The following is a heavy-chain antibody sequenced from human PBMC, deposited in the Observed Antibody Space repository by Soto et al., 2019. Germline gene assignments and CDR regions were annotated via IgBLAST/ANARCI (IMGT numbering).Heavy chain of an antibody. J-gene: IGHJ4*02. CDR3: ARDNIAAAGTTDY. Sequence: PGGSLRLSCAASGFTFSDYYMSWIRQAPGKGLEWVSYISSSSSYTNYADSVKGRFTISRDNAKNSLYLQMNSLRAEDTAVYYCARDNIAAAGTTDYRGQGTLVTVSS. CDR1: GFTFSDYY. V-gene: IGHV3-11*06. CDR2: ISSSSSYT. D-gene: IGHD6-13*01.